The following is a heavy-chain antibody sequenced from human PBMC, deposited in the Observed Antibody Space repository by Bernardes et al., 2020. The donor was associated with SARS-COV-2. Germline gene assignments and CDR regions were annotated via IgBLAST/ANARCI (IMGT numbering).Heavy chain of an antibody. CDR1: GFTVSTNY. J-gene: IGHJ6*02. CDR2: IYSVGNT. D-gene: IGHD1-7*01. CDR3: ARDSVWLGTGTTSGPYYYGMDV. Sequence: GGSLRLSCAASGFTVSTNYMSWVRQAPGKGLEWVSVIYSVGNTYYADSVKGRFTISRDTSKNTLYLQMNGLRAEDTAVYYCARDSVWLGTGTTSGPYYYGMDVWGQGTTVTVSS. V-gene: IGHV3-66*01.